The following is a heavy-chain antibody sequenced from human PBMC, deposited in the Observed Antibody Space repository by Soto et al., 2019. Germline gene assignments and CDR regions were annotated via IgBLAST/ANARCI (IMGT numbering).Heavy chain of an antibody. J-gene: IGHJ5*02. CDR3: AKNSGWFNT. D-gene: IGHD3-10*01. V-gene: IGHV3-23*01. Sequence: GGSLRLSCAASGFTFSSTDMSWVRQAPGKGLEWVSTIDGSGGATHYADSVKGRFTISRNNSKNTMFLQMSSLRADDTAVYCCAKNSGWFNTWGQGTLVTVSS. CDR2: IDGSGGAT. CDR1: GFTFSSTD.